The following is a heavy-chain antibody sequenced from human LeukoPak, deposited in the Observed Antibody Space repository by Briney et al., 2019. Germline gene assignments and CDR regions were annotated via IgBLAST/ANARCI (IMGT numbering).Heavy chain of an antibody. Sequence: GSLRLSCAASGFTFSSYSINWVRQAPGKGLEWVSSISVRSNYIYYADSVRGRFSISRDDARDSLYLEMNSLRAEDSAVYYCVRLRRNSDRSGYYYYYDYWGQGTLVTVSS. J-gene: IGHJ4*02. CDR3: VRLRRNSDRSGYYYYYDY. CDR2: ISVRSNYI. D-gene: IGHD3-22*01. CDR1: GFTFSSYS. V-gene: IGHV3-21*01.